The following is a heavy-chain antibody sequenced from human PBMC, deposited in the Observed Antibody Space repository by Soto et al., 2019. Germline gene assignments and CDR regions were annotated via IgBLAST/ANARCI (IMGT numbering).Heavy chain of an antibody. D-gene: IGHD6-13*01. V-gene: IGHV1-69*08. CDR1: GGSFTSYI. CDR3: ARDTAGRMGIAALGNDY. J-gene: IGHJ4*02. Sequence: SVKVSCKASGGSFTSYIFTWVRQAPGQGLEWMGRISPIQGRANYALNFQDRVTISTDKSTSTVYMELRSLRSEDTAVYYCARDTAGRMGIAALGNDYWGQGTLVTVSS. CDR2: ISPIQGRA.